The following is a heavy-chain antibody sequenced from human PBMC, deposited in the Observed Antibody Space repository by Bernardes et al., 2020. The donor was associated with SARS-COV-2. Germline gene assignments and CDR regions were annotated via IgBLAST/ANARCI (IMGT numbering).Heavy chain of an antibody. D-gene: IGHD2-2*01. CDR2: VNPKSGAT. CDR1: GYIFIAYY. J-gene: IGHJ6*02. V-gene: IGHV1-2*02. CDR3: ARPSVETYAMDD. Sequence: ASVKVSCKTSGYIFIAYYIHWVRQAPGQGLEWMGWVNPKSGATTYVQKFQGRVSMTRDTSISTAYLEVNSLRSDDTAMYFCARPSVETYAMDDWGQGTPVTVSS.